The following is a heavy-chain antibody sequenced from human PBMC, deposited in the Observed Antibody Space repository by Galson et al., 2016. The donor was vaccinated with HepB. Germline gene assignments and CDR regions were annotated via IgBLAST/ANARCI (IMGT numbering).Heavy chain of an antibody. D-gene: IGHD6-19*01. J-gene: IGHJ4*02. CDR1: GFIFSSYS. Sequence: SLRLSCAASGFIFSSYSIYWVRQAPGKGLECLSYISSSSRTIYYADSVKGRFTVSRDNAKNSVSLQMNSLRDEDTAMYYCVRVGTNGWSADYWGQGTLVTVSS. V-gene: IGHV3-48*02. CDR2: ISSSSRTI. CDR3: VRVGTNGWSADY.